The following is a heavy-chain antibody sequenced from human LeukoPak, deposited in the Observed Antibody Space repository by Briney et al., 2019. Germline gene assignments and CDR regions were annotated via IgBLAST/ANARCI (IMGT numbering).Heavy chain of an antibody. Sequence: SETLSLTCAVYGGSFSGHYWSWIRQPPGKGLEWIGEINHSGSTNYNPSLKSRVTISVDTSKNQFSLKLSSVTAADTAVYYCARGDSSGYYYVFWGQGTLVTVSS. CDR1: GGSFSGHY. D-gene: IGHD3-22*01. CDR2: INHSGST. V-gene: IGHV4-34*01. CDR3: ARGDSSGYYYVF. J-gene: IGHJ4*02.